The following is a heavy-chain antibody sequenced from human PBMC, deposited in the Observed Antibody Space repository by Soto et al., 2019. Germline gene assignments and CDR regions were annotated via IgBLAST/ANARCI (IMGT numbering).Heavy chain of an antibody. CDR2: ISYDASNK. CDR3: AAGVIVRVDY. V-gene: IGHV3-30-3*01. Sequence: QVELVESGGGVVQPGRSLRLSCAASGFTFSSYAMHWVRQAPGKGLEWVAVISYDASNKYYADSVKGRFTISRDNSENTVYLQMNTLRAVETAVYYCAAGVIVRVDYWGQGTLVTVSS. CDR1: GFTFSSYA. D-gene: IGHD3-16*02. J-gene: IGHJ4*02.